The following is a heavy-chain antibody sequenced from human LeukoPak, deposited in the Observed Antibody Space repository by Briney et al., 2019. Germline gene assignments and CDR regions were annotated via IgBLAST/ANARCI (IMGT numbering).Heavy chain of an antibody. CDR1: GDSISSDYY. D-gene: IGHD3-9*01. Sequence: SETLSLTYTVSGDSISSDYYWGWIRPPPGKGLEGIGNIYHSGSTYYNPSLKSRVTISIQTSKSQFSLRLNSVTAADTAVYYCARSDWYLRGDAFDIWGQGTVVTVSS. V-gene: IGHV4-38-2*02. CDR3: ARSDWYLRGDAFDI. CDR2: IYHSGST. J-gene: IGHJ3*02.